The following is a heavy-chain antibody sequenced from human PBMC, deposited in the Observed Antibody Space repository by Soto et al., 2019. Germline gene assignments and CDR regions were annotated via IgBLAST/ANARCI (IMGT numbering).Heavy chain of an antibody. Sequence: GGSLRLSCAASGFTFSSYAMHWVRQAPGKGLEWVAVISYDGSNKYYADSVKGRFTISRDNSKNTLYLQMNSLRAEDTAVYYCARDAITMVRGVLDYWGQGALVTVSS. CDR1: GFTFSSYA. D-gene: IGHD3-10*01. CDR3: ARDAITMVRGVLDY. CDR2: ISYDGSNK. V-gene: IGHV3-30-3*01. J-gene: IGHJ4*02.